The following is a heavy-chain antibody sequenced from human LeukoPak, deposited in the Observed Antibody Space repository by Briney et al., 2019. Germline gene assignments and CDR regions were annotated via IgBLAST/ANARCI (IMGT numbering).Heavy chain of an antibody. J-gene: IGHJ5*02. D-gene: IGHD3-22*01. CDR3: ASGYYDSSGYSNWFDP. Sequence: SETLSLTCSVSGGSISSSYWSWIRQPPGKRLEWIGYIRYSGSTNYNPSLKSRVTMSLDTSKNQFSLKLSSVTAADTAVYYCASGYYDSSGYSNWFDPWGQGTLVTVSS. CDR1: GGSISSSY. V-gene: IGHV4-59*01. CDR2: IRYSGST.